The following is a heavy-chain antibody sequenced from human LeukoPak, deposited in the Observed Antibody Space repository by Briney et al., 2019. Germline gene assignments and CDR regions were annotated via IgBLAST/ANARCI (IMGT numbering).Heavy chain of an antibody. CDR3: ARLDWLLFRFDY. CDR2: ISGSGGST. CDR1: GFTFSSYA. J-gene: IGHJ4*02. Sequence: PGGSLRLSCAASGFTFSSYAMSWVRQAPGKGLEWVSAISGSGGSTYYADSVKGRFTISRDNSKNTLYLQMNSLRAEDTAVYYCARLDWLLFRFDYWGQGTLVTVSS. D-gene: IGHD3-9*01. V-gene: IGHV3-23*01.